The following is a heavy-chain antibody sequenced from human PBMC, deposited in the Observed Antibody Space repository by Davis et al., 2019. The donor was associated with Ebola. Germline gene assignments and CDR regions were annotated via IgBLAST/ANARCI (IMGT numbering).Heavy chain of an antibody. V-gene: IGHV3-30*18. Sequence: GESLKISCAASGFTFRSYVMSWVRQAPGKGLEWVAVVSPEGRNQYYADSVKGRFIVSRDNSKNTLYLQMNSLRADDTAVYYCAKLRDVWLNVYNMDVWGQGTLVTVSS. J-gene: IGHJ6*02. CDR2: VSPEGRNQ. CDR3: AKLRDVWLNVYNMDV. CDR1: GFTFRSYV. D-gene: IGHD1-1*01.